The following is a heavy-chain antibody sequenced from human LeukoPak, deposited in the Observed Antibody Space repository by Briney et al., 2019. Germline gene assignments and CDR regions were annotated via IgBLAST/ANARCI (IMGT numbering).Heavy chain of an antibody. CDR1: GGSISSVDYY. CDR3: ARVSDYYDSSGYPTP. V-gene: IGHV4-30-4*02. Sequence: PSDTLSLTCTVSGGSISSVDYYWSWIRQPPGKGLEWIGYIYYSGSTYYNPSLKSRVTISVDTSKNQFSLKLSSVTAADTAVYYCARVSDYYDSSGYPTPWGQGTLVTVSS. D-gene: IGHD3-22*01. J-gene: IGHJ5*02. CDR2: IYYSGST.